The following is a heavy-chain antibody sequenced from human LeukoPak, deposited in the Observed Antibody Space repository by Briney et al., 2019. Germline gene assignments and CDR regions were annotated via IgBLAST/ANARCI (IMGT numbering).Heavy chain of an antibody. CDR3: AREIDGWVAARRGPIDY. CDR2: ISSSSSYI. V-gene: IGHV3-21*01. J-gene: IGHJ4*02. CDR1: GFTFSSYS. Sequence: GGSLRLSCAASGFTFSSYSMNWVRQAPGKGLEWVSSISSSSSYIYYADSVKGRFTISRDNAKNSLYLQMNSLRAEDTAVYYCAREIDGWVAARRGPIDYWGQGTLITVSS. D-gene: IGHD6-13*01.